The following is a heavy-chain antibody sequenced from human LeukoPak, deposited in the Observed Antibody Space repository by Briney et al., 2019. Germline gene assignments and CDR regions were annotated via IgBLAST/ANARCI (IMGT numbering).Heavy chain of an antibody. Sequence: PGGSLRLSCAASGFTFSSYGMHWVRQAPGKGLEWMAFIRYDGSNKYYADSVKGRFTISRDNSKNTLYLQMNSLRAEDTAVYYCAKERELRYFDWFRAGSGQTGEGYWGQGTLVTVSS. CDR3: AKERELRYFDWFRAGSGQTGEGY. V-gene: IGHV3-30*02. D-gene: IGHD3-9*01. J-gene: IGHJ4*02. CDR2: IRYDGSNK. CDR1: GFTFSSYG.